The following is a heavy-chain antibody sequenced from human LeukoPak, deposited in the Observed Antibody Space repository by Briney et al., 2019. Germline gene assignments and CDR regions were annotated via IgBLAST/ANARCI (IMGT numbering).Heavy chain of an antibody. CDR2: IIPIFGTA. V-gene: IGHV1-69*05. CDR1: RGTLSSYA. J-gene: IGHJ4*02. CDR3: ASQSPSLRLGEFDY. D-gene: IGHD3-16*01. Sequence: SVKVSCKASRGTLSSYAISWVRHAPGQGLEWMGRIIPIFGTANYTQQFQGRDTSTTDESTSTAYMELSSLRSEDTAVYYCASQSPSLRLGEFDYWGQGTLVTV.